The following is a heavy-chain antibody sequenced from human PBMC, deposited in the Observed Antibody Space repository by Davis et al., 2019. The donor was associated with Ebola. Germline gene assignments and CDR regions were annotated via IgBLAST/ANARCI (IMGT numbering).Heavy chain of an antibody. CDR3: AKNHWKGIAVAGIDY. V-gene: IGHV3-74*01. CDR1: GFTFSSYW. D-gene: IGHD6-19*01. Sequence: PGGSLRLSCAASGFTFSSYWMHWVRQAPGKGLVWVSRINSDGSSTSYADSVKGRFTISRDNAKNTLYLQMNSLRAEDTAVYYCAKNHWKGIAVAGIDYWGQGTLVTVSS. J-gene: IGHJ4*02. CDR2: INSDGSST.